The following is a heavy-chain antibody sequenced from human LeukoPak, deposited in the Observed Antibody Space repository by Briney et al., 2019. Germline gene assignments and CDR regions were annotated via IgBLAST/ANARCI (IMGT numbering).Heavy chain of an antibody. J-gene: IGHJ4*02. D-gene: IGHD3-10*01. CDR2: IFSGGST. V-gene: IGHV3-66*01. CDR1: GLTVSTNY. Sequence: PGGSLRLSCAASGLTVSTNYMSWVRQAPGKGLEWVSLIFSGGSTHYADSVKGRFTISRDNAKNSLYLQMNSLRAEDTAVYYCARAEYGSGSYLHSLAIDYWGQGTLVTVSS. CDR3: ARAEYGSGSYLHSLAIDY.